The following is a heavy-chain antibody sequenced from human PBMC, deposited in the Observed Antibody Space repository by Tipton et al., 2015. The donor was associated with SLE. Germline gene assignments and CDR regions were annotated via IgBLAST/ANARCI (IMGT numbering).Heavy chain of an antibody. Sequence: QSGPEVKKPGASVKVSCKASGYTFTSYGISWVRQAPGQGLEWMGWISGYNGNTNYAQKFQGRVTMTTDTSTSTAYMELRSLRSDDTAVYYCALAYYYDSSGYYWGQGTLVTVSS. CDR2: ISGYNGNT. V-gene: IGHV1-18*01. CDR1: GYTFTSYG. CDR3: ALAYYYDSSGYY. J-gene: IGHJ4*02. D-gene: IGHD3-22*01.